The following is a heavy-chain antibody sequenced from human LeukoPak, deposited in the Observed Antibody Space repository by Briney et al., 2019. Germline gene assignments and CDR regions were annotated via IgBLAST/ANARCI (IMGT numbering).Heavy chain of an antibody. V-gene: IGHV3-23*01. CDR2: ISGNGVGT. CDR1: GFTFSSFA. Sequence: PGGSLILSCAASGFTFSSFAMRWVRQAPGKGLEWVSSISGNGVGTYYADSVKGRFTISRDNSKNSLNLQMNSLRVEDTAVYYCAKRGSTTYHFDSWGQGTLVTVSS. CDR3: AKRGSTTYHFDS. D-gene: IGHD2-2*01. J-gene: IGHJ4*02.